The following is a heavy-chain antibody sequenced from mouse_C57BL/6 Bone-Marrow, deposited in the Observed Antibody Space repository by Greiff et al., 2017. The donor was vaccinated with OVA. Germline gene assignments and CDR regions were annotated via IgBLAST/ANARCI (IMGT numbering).Heavy chain of an antibody. CDR1: GFNIKDDY. V-gene: IGHV14-4*01. J-gene: IGHJ3*01. CDR2: IDPENGDT. Sequence: DVHLVESGAELVRPGASVKLSCTASGFNIKDDYMHWVKQRPEQGLEWIGWIDPENGDTEYASKFQGKATITADTSSNTAYLQLSSLTSEDTAVYYCTTQDYDPAYWGQGTLVTVSA. CDR3: TTQDYDPAY. D-gene: IGHD2-4*01.